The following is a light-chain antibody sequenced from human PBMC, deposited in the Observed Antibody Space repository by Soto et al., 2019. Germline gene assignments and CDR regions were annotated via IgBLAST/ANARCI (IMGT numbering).Light chain of an antibody. CDR2: EVT. J-gene: IGLJ7*01. V-gene: IGLV2-23*02. CDR1: SSDVGSHNL. Sequence: QSALTQPASVSGSPGQSITISCTGTSSDVGSHNLVSWYQQHPGQAPKLMYEVTKRPLGVSTRFSASKSGNTASLTISGLQAEDEADNYCCSYGGSRAVFGGGTQLTVL. CDR3: CSYGGSRAV.